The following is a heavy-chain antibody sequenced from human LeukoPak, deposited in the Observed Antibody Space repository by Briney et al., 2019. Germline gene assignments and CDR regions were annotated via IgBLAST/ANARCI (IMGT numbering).Heavy chain of an antibody. V-gene: IGHV1-2*02. CDR3: ARNVYNWNPGLTFDI. D-gene: IGHD1-20*01. CDR1: GYTFTGYY. J-gene: IGHJ3*02. Sequence: ASVKVSCKASGYTFTGYYMHWVRQAPGQGLEWMGWINPNSGSTNYAQKFQGRVTMTRDTSISTAYMELSRLRSDDTAVYYCARNVYNWNPGLTFDIWGQGTMVTVSS. CDR2: INPNSGST.